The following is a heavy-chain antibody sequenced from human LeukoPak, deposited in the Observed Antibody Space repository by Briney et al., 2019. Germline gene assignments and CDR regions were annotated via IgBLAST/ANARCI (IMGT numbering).Heavy chain of an antibody. CDR3: ARDLVIAVAGIYGMDV. D-gene: IGHD6-19*01. Sequence: GGSLRHSCAASGFTFSSYGMHWVRQAPGKGLEWVAVIWYDGSNKYYADSVKGRFTISRDNSKNTLYLQMNSLRAEDTAVYYCARDLVIAVAGIYGMDVWGQGTTVTVSS. V-gene: IGHV3-33*01. CDR1: GFTFSSYG. J-gene: IGHJ6*02. CDR2: IWYDGSNK.